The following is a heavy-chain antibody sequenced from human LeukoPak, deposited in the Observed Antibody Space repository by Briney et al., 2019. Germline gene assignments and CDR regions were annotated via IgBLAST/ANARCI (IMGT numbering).Heavy chain of an antibody. D-gene: IGHD5-24*01. J-gene: IGHJ4*02. V-gene: IGHV3-23*01. Sequence: GGSLRLSCAASRVTFSNYAMTWVRQDPGKGLEWVSAISGSGGSTYYADSVKGRFTISRDNSKNTLYLQINSLRAEDTAVYYCAKVSLEMAQIYYFDYWGQGTLVTVSS. CDR3: AKVSLEMAQIYYFDY. CDR2: ISGSGGST. CDR1: RVTFSNYA.